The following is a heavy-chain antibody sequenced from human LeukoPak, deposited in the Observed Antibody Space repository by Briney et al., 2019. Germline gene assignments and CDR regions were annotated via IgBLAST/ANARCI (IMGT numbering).Heavy chain of an antibody. J-gene: IGHJ4*02. Sequence: SVKVSCKASGGTFSSYAISCVRQAPGQGLEWMGGIIPIFGTANYAQKFQGRVTITADESTSTAYMELSSLRSEDTAVYYCARDGLHIAAADPYYFDYWGQGTLVTVSS. CDR2: IIPIFGTA. V-gene: IGHV1-69*01. D-gene: IGHD6-13*01. CDR1: GGTFSSYA. CDR3: ARDGLHIAAADPYYFDY.